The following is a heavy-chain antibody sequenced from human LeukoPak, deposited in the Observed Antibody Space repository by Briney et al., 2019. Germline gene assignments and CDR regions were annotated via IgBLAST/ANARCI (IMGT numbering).Heavy chain of an antibody. CDR2: ISGSGGST. CDR3: AKNYDFWSGYYTRRPVDY. Sequence: PGGSLRLSYAASGFTFSSYAMSWVRQAPGKGLEWVSAISGSGGSTYYADSVKGRFTISRDNSKNTLYLQMNSLRAEDTAVYYCAKNYDFWSGYYTRRPVDYWGQGTLVTVSS. V-gene: IGHV3-23*01. D-gene: IGHD3-3*01. J-gene: IGHJ4*02. CDR1: GFTFSSYA.